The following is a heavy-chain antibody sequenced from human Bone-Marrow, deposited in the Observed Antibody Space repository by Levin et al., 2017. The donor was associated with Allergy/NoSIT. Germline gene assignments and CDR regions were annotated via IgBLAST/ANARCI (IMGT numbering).Heavy chain of an antibody. CDR3: VRGIIGDVRVAHKEAFDV. CDR2: IWYDGSNK. CDR1: GFTFSNYG. V-gene: IGHV3-33*03. J-gene: IGHJ3*01. Sequence: GESLKISCVASGFTFSNYGMHWVRQAPGKGLEWVAIIWYDGSNKYYGDSVKGRFTISRDNAKNSLNLQVSSLRAEDTAVYHCVRGIIGDVRVAHKEAFDVWGQGTMVTVSS. D-gene: IGHD2/OR15-2a*01.